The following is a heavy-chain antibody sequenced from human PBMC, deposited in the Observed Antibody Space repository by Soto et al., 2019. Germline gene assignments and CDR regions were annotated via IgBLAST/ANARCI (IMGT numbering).Heavy chain of an antibody. Sequence: SETLSLTCAVYGGSFSGYYWSWIRQPPGKGLEWIGEINHSGSTNYNPSLKSRVTISVDTSKNQFSLKLSSVTAADTAVYYCARAVDIVDRSHYMDVLGKGTTVT. CDR2: INHSGST. D-gene: IGHD5-12*01. J-gene: IGHJ6*03. CDR3: ARAVDIVDRSHYMDV. V-gene: IGHV4-34*01. CDR1: GGSFSGYY.